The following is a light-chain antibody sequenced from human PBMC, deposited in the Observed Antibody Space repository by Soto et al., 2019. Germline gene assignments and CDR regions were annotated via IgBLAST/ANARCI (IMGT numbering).Light chain of an antibody. V-gene: IGKV2-28*01. CDR1: QNLLHSNGYNY. CDR2: LGS. CDR3: MQALQTPLFT. J-gene: IGKJ3*01. Sequence: DIVMTQSPLSLPVTPGEPASISCRSSQNLLHSNGYNYLDWYLQKPGQSPQLLIYLGSNRASGVPDRFSGSGSGTDFTLKISRVEAEAVGVYYCMQALQTPLFTFGPGTKVDIK.